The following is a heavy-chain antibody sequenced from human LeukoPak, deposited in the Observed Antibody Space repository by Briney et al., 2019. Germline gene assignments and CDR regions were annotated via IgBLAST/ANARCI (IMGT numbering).Heavy chain of an antibody. Sequence: SETLSLTCTVSGGSISSSSYYWGWIRQPPGKGLEWIGSIYYSGSTNYNPSLKSRVTISVDTSKNQFSLKLSSVTAADTAVYYCARRARYYYDSSGYYGPFDYWGQGTLVTVSS. D-gene: IGHD3-22*01. V-gene: IGHV4-39*07. CDR1: GGSISSSSYY. CDR2: IYYSGST. CDR3: ARRARYYYDSSGYYGPFDY. J-gene: IGHJ4*02.